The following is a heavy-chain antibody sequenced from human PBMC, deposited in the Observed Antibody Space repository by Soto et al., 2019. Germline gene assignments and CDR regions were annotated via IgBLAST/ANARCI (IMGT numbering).Heavy chain of an antibody. CDR3: ARDSGYCSSTSCYEVWFDP. CDR1: GFTFSSYS. J-gene: IGHJ5*02. D-gene: IGHD2-2*01. V-gene: IGHV3-21*01. CDR2: ISSSSSYI. Sequence: EVQLVESGGGLVKPGGSLRLSCAASGFTFSSYSMNWVRQPPGKGLEWVSSISSSSSYIYYADSVKGRFTISRDNAKNSLYLQMNSLRAEDTAVYYCARDSGYCSSTSCYEVWFDPWGQGTLVTVSS.